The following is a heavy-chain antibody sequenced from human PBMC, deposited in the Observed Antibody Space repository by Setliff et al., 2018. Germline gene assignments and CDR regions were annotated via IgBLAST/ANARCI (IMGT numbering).Heavy chain of an antibody. J-gene: IGHJ6*02. CDR1: GGSISSSIYY. Sequence: ETLSLTCTVSGGSISSSIYYWGWIRQPPGKGLEWIGSIYYSGSTHYNPSLKSRVTISVDTSKNQFSLKLSSVTAADTAVYFCAREARYSSAWYSYYYGMDVWGQGTTVTVSS. D-gene: IGHD6-19*01. CDR3: AREARYSSAWYSYYYGMDV. CDR2: IYYSGST. V-gene: IGHV4-39*07.